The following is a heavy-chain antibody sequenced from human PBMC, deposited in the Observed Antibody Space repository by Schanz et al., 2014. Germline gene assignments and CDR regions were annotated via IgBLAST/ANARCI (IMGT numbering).Heavy chain of an antibody. D-gene: IGHD6-6*01. V-gene: IGHV3-48*01. Sequence: EVTLLESGGHLVQPGGSLRLSCTTSGLIFSTYTLNWVRQAPGKGLEWISYISFSGNTIYYADSVKGRFTISRDNAKNSVFLQMNRLRAEDTAVYYCATEGPRGTRHPINYYYAMDNWGQGTKVTV. CDR1: GLIFSTYT. CDR2: ISFSGNTI. CDR3: ATEGPRGTRHPINYYYAMDN. J-gene: IGHJ6*02.